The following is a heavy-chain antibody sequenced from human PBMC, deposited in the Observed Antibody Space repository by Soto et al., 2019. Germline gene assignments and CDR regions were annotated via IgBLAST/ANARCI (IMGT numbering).Heavy chain of an antibody. CDR3: AKDRNRYSSGWTTYYYYGMDV. CDR2: ISYDGSNK. V-gene: IGHV3-30*18. CDR1: GFTFSSYG. Sequence: GGSLRLSCAASGFTFSSYGMHWVRQAPGKGLEWVAVISYDGSNKYYADSVKGRFTISRDNSKNTLYLQMNSLRAEDTAVYYCAKDRNRYSSGWTTYYYYGMDVWGQGTTVTVSS. D-gene: IGHD6-19*01. J-gene: IGHJ6*02.